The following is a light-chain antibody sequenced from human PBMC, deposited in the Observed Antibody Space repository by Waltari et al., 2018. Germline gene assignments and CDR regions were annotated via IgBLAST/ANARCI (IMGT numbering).Light chain of an antibody. CDR1: QGISSY. CDR2: AAS. CDR3: QQLNSYPIT. J-gene: IGKJ5*01. Sequence: DIQLTQSPSFLSASVGDRVTITCRASQGISSYLAWYQHKPGKAPKFLIYAASTLQSGVPSRFSGSGSGTEFTLTISSLQPEDFATYYCQQLNSYPITFGQGTRLEIK. V-gene: IGKV1-9*01.